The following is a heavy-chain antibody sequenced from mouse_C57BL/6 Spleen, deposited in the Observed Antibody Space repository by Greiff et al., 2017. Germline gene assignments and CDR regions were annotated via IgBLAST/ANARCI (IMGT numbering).Heavy chain of an antibody. Sequence: EVKLEESGPELVKPGASVKIPCKASGYTFTDYNMDWVKQSHGKSLEWIGDINPNNGGTIYNQKFKGKATLTVDKSSSTAYMELRSLTSEDTAVYYCARGGDYDVGYYFDYWGQGTTLTVSS. D-gene: IGHD2-4*01. J-gene: IGHJ2*01. CDR3: ARGGDYDVGYYFDY. CDR1: GYTFTDYN. V-gene: IGHV1-18*01. CDR2: INPNNGGT.